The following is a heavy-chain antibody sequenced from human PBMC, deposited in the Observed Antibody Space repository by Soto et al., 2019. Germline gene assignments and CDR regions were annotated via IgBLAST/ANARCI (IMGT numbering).Heavy chain of an antibody. D-gene: IGHD1-26*01. CDR2: IHPGDSDT. CDR1: GYSFASYY. J-gene: IGHJ6*02. Sequence: GESLKISCEDLGYSFASYYIAWVRQMPGRGLEWMGIIHPGDSDTRHSPSFQGQVTISADRSINNRLSLKLTSVTAADTAIYYCARDGAWRGLDVWGQGTTVTVSS. CDR3: ARDGAWRGLDV. V-gene: IGHV5-51*01.